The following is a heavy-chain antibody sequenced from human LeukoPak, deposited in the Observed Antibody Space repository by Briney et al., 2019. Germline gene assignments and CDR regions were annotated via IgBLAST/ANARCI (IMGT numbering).Heavy chain of an antibody. CDR2: MNPNSGNT. J-gene: IGHJ6*03. CDR3: ARVPTVILGPHYYYYYYMDV. D-gene: IGHD4-11*01. V-gene: IGHV1-8*01. CDR1: GYTFTSYD. Sequence: ASVKVSCKASGYTFTSYDISWVRQATGQGLEWMGWMNPNSGNTGYAQKFQGRVTMTRNTSISTAYMELSSLRSEDTAVYYCARVPTVILGPHYYYYYYMDVWGKGTTVTVSS.